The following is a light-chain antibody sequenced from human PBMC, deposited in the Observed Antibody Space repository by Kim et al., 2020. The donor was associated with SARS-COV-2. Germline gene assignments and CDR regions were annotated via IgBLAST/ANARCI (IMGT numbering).Light chain of an antibody. V-gene: IGKV3-20*01. CDR1: QSVGSTY. J-gene: IGKJ2*01. CDR3: QHYVRPPYT. Sequence: EIVLTQSPGALSLSPGESATLSCRASQSVGSTYLAWYQHKPGQVPRLLISGASSRATGIPDRISGSGSGTDFTLTISRLEPEDFAVYYCQHYVRPPYTFGQGTKLEI. CDR2: GAS.